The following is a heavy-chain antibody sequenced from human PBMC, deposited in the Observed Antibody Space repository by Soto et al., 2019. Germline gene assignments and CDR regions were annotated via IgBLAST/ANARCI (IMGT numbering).Heavy chain of an antibody. D-gene: IGHD3-3*01. CDR2: IWYDGSNK. V-gene: IGHV3-33*01. J-gene: IGHJ6*02. CDR3: ARELGVVAYYYGMDV. CDR1: GFTFSSYG. Sequence: QVQLVESGGGVVQPGRSLRLSCAASGFTFSSYGMHWVRQAPGKGLEWVAVIWYDGSNKYYADSVKGRFTISRDNSKNTLYLQMNSLRAEDTAVYYCARELGVVAYYYGMDVWGQGTTVTVSS.